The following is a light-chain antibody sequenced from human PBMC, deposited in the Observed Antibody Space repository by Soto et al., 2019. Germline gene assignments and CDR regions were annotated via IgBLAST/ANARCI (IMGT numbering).Light chain of an antibody. J-gene: IGKJ4*01. CDR2: GAS. V-gene: IGKV3-20*01. CDR3: QQYDSSPLT. Sequence: EIVLTQSPGTLSLSPGERATLSCRASQSVSRSYLAWYQQKPGQAPRLLIYGASSRATGIPDRFSGSGSGTDFTLTISRLEPEEFAVYYCQQYDSSPLTFGETTQVEI. CDR1: QSVSRSY.